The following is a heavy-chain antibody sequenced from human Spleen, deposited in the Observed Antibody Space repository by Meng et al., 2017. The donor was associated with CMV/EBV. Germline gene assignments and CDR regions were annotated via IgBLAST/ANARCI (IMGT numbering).Heavy chain of an antibody. CDR3: ARGQYDFWSGYCPFDY. D-gene: IGHD3-3*01. CDR1: GYSISSGFY. CDR2: IYHSGST. V-gene: IGHV4-38-2*02. J-gene: IGHJ4*02. Sequence: SETLSLTCTVSGYSISSGFYWGWIRQPPGKGLEWIGSIYHSGSTNYNPSLKSRVTISVDTSKNQFSLKLSSVTAADTAVYYCARGQYDFWSGYCPFDYWGQGTLVTVSS.